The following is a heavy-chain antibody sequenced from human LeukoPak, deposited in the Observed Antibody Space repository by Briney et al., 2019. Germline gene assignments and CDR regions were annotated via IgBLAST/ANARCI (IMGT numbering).Heavy chain of an antibody. CDR1: GGSISSSSYY. J-gene: IGHJ4*02. V-gene: IGHV4-39*01. CDR3: ARQLRESYYANFDY. CDR2: IYYSGST. Sequence: SETLSLTCTVSGGSISSSSYYWGWIRQPPGKGLEWIGSIYYSGSTYYNPSLKSRVTISVDTSKNQFSLKLSSVTAADTAVYYCARQLRESYYANFDYWGQGTLVTVSS. D-gene: IGHD1-26*01.